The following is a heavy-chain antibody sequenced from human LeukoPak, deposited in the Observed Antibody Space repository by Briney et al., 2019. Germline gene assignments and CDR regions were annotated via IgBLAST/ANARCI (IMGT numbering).Heavy chain of an antibody. D-gene: IGHD3-22*01. CDR3: AGEFYYDSSGSDGYAFDI. CDR2: ITGNGVYT. Sequence: GGSLRLSCAVSGLPFGSYGMTWVRQAPGKGLEWVSGITGNGVYTYYADSVKGRFTISRDNSKSTLSLQMNSLRAEDTAVYYCAGEFYYDSSGSDGYAFDIWGQGTMVTVSS. J-gene: IGHJ3*02. V-gene: IGHV3-23*01. CDR1: GLPFGSYG.